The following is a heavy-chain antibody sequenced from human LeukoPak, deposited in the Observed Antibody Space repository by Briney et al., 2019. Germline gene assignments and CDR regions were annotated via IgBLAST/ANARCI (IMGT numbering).Heavy chain of an antibody. CDR2: INPSGGST. Sequence: ASVKVTCKASGYTFTSYYMHWVRQAPGQGLEWMGIINPSGGSTSYAQRFQGRVTMTRDTSTSTVYMELSSLRSEDTAVYYCARGKADYNWNVPYFDYWGQGTLVTVSS. J-gene: IGHJ4*02. V-gene: IGHV1-46*01. D-gene: IGHD1-20*01. CDR3: ARGKADYNWNVPYFDY. CDR1: GYTFTSYY.